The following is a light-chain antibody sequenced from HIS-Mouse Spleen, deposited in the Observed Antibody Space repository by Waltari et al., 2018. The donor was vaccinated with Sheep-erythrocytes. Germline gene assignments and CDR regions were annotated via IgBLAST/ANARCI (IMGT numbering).Light chain of an antibody. J-gene: IGLJ3*02. CDR2: EGS. CDR3: CSYAGSSTPWV. Sequence: QSALTQPASVSGSPGQSITISCTGTSSDVGSYNLVSWYQQNPGKAPKIMIYEGSKRPSGVSNRFSGSKSGNTASLTISGLQAEDEADYYCCSYAGSSTPWVFGGGTKLTVL. V-gene: IGLV2-23*01. CDR1: SSDVGSYNL.